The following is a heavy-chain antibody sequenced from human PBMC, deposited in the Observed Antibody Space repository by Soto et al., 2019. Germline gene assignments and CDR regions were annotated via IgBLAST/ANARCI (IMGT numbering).Heavy chain of an antibody. CDR1: GGSINTFY. V-gene: IGHV4-4*07. CDR3: AREGSYSAYNFAHGIQLWSFDF. CDR2: IFSSGST. D-gene: IGHD5-12*01. J-gene: IGHJ4*02. Sequence: PSETLSLTCTVSGGSINTFYWSWVRQPAGTGLEWIGRIFSSGSTSFNPSLESRVAMSVDTFKNHFSLNLSSVTAADMAVYYCAREGSYSAYNFAHGIQLWSFDFWGQGALVTVSS.